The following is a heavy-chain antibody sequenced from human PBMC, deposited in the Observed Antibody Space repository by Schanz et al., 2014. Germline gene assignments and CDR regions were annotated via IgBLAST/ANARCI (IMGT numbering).Heavy chain of an antibody. CDR1: GFTFEDYA. CDR3: VKDTNGGDSGNYHAFDV. D-gene: IGHD4-17*01. CDR2: LSWNRRSV. Sequence: EVQLLESGGGLVQPGRSLRLSCAASGFTFEDYAMHWVRQVPGKGLEWVAGLSWNRRSVGYADSVKGRFTISRGNANNTLDLQMKSLRPEDTALYYCVKDTNGGDSGNYHAFDVWGQGTRVTVSS. V-gene: IGHV3-9*01. J-gene: IGHJ3*01.